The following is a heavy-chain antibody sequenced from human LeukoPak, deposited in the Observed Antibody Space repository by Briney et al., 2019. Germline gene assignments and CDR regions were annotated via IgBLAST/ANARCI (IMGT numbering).Heavy chain of an antibody. CDR3: ARDKKIPAGDSDGLDV. V-gene: IGHV4-59*01. CDR1: GASISSYY. J-gene: IGHJ6*02. Sequence: SETLSLTCTVSGASISSYYWSWIRQPPGKGLELIGFISYSGSTSYNPSLKSRVTISEDTSKNQFPLNLRSVTSADTAVYYCARDKKIPAGDSDGLDVWGRGTTVTVSS. D-gene: IGHD6-13*01. CDR2: ISYSGST.